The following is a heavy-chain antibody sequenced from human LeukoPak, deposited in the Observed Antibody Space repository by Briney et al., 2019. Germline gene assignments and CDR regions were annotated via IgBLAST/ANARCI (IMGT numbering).Heavy chain of an antibody. Sequence: GGSLRLSCAASGFTFSSYSMNWVRQAPGKGLEWVSSISSSSSYIYYADSVKGRFTISRDNAKNSLYLQMSSLRAEDTAIYYCAGQLRYFREGIWGQGTMVTVSS. J-gene: IGHJ3*02. CDR1: GFTFSSYS. CDR3: AGQLRYFREGI. D-gene: IGHD3-9*01. CDR2: ISSSSSYI. V-gene: IGHV3-21*01.